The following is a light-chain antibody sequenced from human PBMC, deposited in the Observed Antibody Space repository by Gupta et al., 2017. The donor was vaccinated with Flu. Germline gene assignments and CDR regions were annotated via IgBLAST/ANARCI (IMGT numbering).Light chain of an antibody. J-gene: IGKJ1*01. CDR1: ESVSRNF. V-gene: IGKV3-20*01. Sequence: IASTPSPGTLSVSPGERATLSCRASESVSRNFLAWYQQKPGQAPRLLIYGASTRTTGIPDRFSGSGSGTDFTLTISRLEPEDLAAYFCQQECSLPRTFGQGTKLEIK. CDR2: GAS. CDR3: QQECSLPRT.